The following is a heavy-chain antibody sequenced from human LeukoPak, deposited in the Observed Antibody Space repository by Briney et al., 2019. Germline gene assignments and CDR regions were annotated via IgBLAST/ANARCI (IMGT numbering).Heavy chain of an antibody. CDR1: GGSFSGYY. D-gene: IGHD3-10*01. CDR2: INHSGST. Sequence: SETLSFNCAVYGGSFSGYYWSWIRQPPGKGLEWIGEINHSGSTNYNPSLKSRVTISVDTSKNQFSLKLSSVTAADTAVYYCARGNRPYYYGSGSLPYWGQGTLVTVSS. CDR3: ARGNRPYYYGSGSLPY. J-gene: IGHJ4*02. V-gene: IGHV4-34*01.